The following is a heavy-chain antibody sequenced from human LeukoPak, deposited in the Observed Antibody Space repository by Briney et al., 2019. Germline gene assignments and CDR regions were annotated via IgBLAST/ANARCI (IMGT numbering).Heavy chain of an antibody. CDR2: MNPNSGNT. CDR1: GYTFTSYD. V-gene: IGHV1-8*01. J-gene: IGHJ4*02. Sequence: ASVKVSCKASGYTFTSYDINWVRQATGQGLAWMGWMNPNSGNTGYAQKFQGRVTMTRNTSISTAYMELSSLRSEDTAVYYCARVGRLYGSGSYYTYWGQGTLVTVSS. CDR3: ARVGRLYGSGSYYTY. D-gene: IGHD3-10*01.